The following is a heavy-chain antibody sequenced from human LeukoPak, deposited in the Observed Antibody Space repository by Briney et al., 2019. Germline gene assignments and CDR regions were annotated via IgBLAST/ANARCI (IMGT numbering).Heavy chain of an antibody. D-gene: IGHD4-17*01. V-gene: IGHV3-48*01. CDR3: ARNDYGDSLYYFDY. CDR2: ISSSSSTI. CDR1: GFTFSSYS. Sequence: GGSLRLSCAASGFTFSSYSMNWVRQAPGKGLEWVSYISSSSSTIYYADSVKGRFTISRDNAKNSLYLQMNSLRAEDTAVYYCARNDYGDSLYYFDYWGQGTLVTVSS. J-gene: IGHJ4*02.